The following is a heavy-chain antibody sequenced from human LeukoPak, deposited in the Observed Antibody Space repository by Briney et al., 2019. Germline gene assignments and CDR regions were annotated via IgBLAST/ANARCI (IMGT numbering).Heavy chain of an antibody. Sequence: GRSLRLSCAASGFTFSSYGMHWVRQAPGKGLGWVAFILYDGSNEFYADSVKGRFTISRDNSKNTLYLQMNSLRADDTAVYYCAKGSLSGDYIPAIDNYFDHWGQGTLVTVSS. CDR1: GFTFSSYG. CDR3: AKGSLSGDYIPAIDNYFDH. D-gene: IGHD4-17*01. J-gene: IGHJ4*02. V-gene: IGHV3-33*06. CDR2: ILYDGSNE.